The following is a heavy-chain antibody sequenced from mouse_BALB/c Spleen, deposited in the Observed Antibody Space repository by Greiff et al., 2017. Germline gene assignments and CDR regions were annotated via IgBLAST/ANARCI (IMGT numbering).Heavy chain of an antibody. V-gene: IGHV5-2*03. CDR1: EYEFPSHD. D-gene: IGHD2-1*01. J-gene: IGHJ2*01. CDR3: ARQNGNSYYFDY. CDR2: INSDGGST. Sequence: EVKLVESGGGLVQPGESLKLSCESNEYEFPSHDMSWVRKTPEKRLELVAAINSDGGSTYYPDTMERRFIISRDNAKNTLYLQMSSLKSEDTAMYYCARQNGNSYYFDYWGQGTTLTVSS.